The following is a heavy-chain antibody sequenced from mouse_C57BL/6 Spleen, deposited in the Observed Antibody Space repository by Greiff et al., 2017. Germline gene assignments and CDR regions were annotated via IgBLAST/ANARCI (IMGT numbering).Heavy chain of an antibody. Sequence: VQLQQSGPVLVKPGASVKMSCKASGYTFTDYYMNWVKQSHGKSLEWIGVINPYNGGTSYNQKFKGKATLTVDKSSSTAYMELNSLTSEDSAVYYCARRGYGSSYLYWYFEGWGTGTTVTVAS. CDR1: GYTFTDYY. J-gene: IGHJ1*03. D-gene: IGHD1-1*01. CDR2: INPYNGGT. CDR3: ARRGYGSSYLYWYFEG. V-gene: IGHV1-19*01.